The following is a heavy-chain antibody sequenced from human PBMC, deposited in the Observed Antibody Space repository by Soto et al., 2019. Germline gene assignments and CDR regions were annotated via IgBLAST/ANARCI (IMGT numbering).Heavy chain of an antibody. CDR1: GGTFSSYT. D-gene: IGHD2-2*01. J-gene: IGHJ4*02. V-gene: IGHV1-69*02. Sequence: QAQLVQSGAEVKKPGSSVKVSCKASGGTFSSYTISWVRQAPGQGLVWMGRIIPILGIANYAQKFQGRATITADKSTSTAYMELSSLKSEDTAVYYCAFQLLSVDYWGQGTLVTVSS. CDR3: AFQLLSVDY. CDR2: IIPILGIA.